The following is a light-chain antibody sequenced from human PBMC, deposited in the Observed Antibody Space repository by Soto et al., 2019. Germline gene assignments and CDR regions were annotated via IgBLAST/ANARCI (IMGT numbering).Light chain of an antibody. CDR1: QSVSSSS. V-gene: IGKV3-20*01. J-gene: IGKJ4*01. Sequence: EIVLTQSSGTLSLSPGERATLSCRASQSVSSSSLAWYQQRPGQAPRLLIYGASIRATDIPDRFSGSGSGTDFTLTISRLEPEDFAVYYCQQYGSSPLTFGGGTKVEIK. CDR3: QQYGSSPLT. CDR2: GAS.